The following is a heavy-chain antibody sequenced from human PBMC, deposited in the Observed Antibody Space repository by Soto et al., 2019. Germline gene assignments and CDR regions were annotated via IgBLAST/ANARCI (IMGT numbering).Heavy chain of an antibody. J-gene: IGHJ4*02. CDR2: INPSGGST. D-gene: IGHD2-15*01. CDR1: GYTFTSYY. CDR3: TRVYCSGGGCYSIDY. Sequence: QVQLVQSGAEVKKPGASVKVSCKASGYTFTSYYMHWVRQAPGQGLEWMGIINPSGGSTTYAQKVQGRVTMTRDTTTSTVYMELSSLRSEDTAVYYCTRVYCSGGGCYSIDYWGQGTLVNVSS. V-gene: IGHV1-46*03.